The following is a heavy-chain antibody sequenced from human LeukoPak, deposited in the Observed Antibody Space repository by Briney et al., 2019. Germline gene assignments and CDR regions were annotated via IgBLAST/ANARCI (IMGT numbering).Heavy chain of an antibody. V-gene: IGHV4-30-4*01. CDR1: GGSISSGDYY. Sequence: SETLSLTCTVSGGSISSGDYYWSWIRQPPGKGLEWIGYIYYSGSTYYNPSLKSRVTISVDTSKNQFSLKLSSVTAADTAVYYCARGPWFGYRRNYYYGMDVWGQGTTVTVPS. CDR2: IYYSGST. D-gene: IGHD3-10*01. J-gene: IGHJ6*02. CDR3: ARGPWFGYRRNYYYGMDV.